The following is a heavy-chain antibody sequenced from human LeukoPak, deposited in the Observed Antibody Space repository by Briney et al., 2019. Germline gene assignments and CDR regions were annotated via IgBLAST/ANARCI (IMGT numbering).Heavy chain of an antibody. D-gene: IGHD3-22*01. CDR2: IYPGDSDT. V-gene: IGHV5-51*01. J-gene: IGHJ3*02. Sequence: GESLKISCKGAGYSFSTYWIAWVRHMPGKGLEWMGVIYPGDSDTRYSPSFQGQVIISADKSISTAYLQWSSLKASDTAMYYCARRGYDYSGYYWAFDMWGQGTMVTVSS. CDR1: GYSFSTYW. CDR3: ARRGYDYSGYYWAFDM.